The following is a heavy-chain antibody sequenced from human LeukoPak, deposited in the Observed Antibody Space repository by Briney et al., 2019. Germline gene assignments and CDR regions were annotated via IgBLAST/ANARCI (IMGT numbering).Heavy chain of an antibody. D-gene: IGHD5-24*01. Sequence: EASVKVSCKASGHTSTTYAIHWVRQAPGQGLEWMGWINAGNGNIKYSQKLQGRVTITGDTSASTAYMELSSLRSEDTAVYFCAREIDRDDYNRFFDYWGQGTLVTVSS. J-gene: IGHJ4*02. CDR1: GHTSTTYA. CDR3: AREIDRDDYNRFFDY. CDR2: INAGNGNI. V-gene: IGHV1-3*01.